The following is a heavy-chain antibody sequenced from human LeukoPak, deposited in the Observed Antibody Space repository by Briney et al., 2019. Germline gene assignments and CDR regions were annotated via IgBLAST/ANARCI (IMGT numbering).Heavy chain of an antibody. CDR1: GFTFSRYW. V-gene: IGHV3-7*03. CDR3: AKVLAAAGVDDAFDI. J-gene: IGHJ3*02. Sequence: SGGSLRLSCAASGFTFSRYWMRWVRQAPGEGLEWVANIKQEGREKYYGDSVKGGFTISRDNANTSLYLQMNSLRAEDTAVYYCAKVLAAAGVDDAFDIWGQGTMVTVSS. D-gene: IGHD6-13*01. CDR2: IKQEGREK.